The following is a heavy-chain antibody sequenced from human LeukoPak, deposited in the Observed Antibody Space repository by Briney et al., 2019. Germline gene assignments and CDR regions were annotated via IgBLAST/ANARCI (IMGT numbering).Heavy chain of an antibody. J-gene: IGHJ4*02. D-gene: IGHD6-13*01. CDR3: ARAKYSSSSQGY. Sequence: ASVKVSCKASGYTFTSYGIRWVRQAPGQGLEWMGWISAYNGNTNYAQKLQGRVTITTDTSTSTAYMELRSLRSDDTAVYYCARAKYSSSSQGYWGQGTLVTVSS. V-gene: IGHV1-18*01. CDR2: ISAYNGNT. CDR1: GYTFTSYG.